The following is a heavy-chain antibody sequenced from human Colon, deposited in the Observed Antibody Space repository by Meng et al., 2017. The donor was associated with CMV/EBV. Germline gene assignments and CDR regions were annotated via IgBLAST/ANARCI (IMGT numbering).Heavy chain of an antibody. V-gene: IGHV3-21*01. CDR2: ISRDNNYI. J-gene: IGHJ4*02. CDR3: ARNIEMAAMRGCFDF. CDR1: GFIFSDYS. Sequence: GESLKISCAASGFIFSDYSMNWVRQAPGKGLEWVSSISRDNNYIFYEDSIQGRFTISRENAKNSLYLQMNSLRAEDTAVYYCARNIEMAAMRGCFDFWGQGTLVTVSS. D-gene: IGHD5-24*01.